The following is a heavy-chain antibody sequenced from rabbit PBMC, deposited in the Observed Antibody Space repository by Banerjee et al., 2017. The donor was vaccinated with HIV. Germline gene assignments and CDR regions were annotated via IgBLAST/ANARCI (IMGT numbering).Heavy chain of an antibody. D-gene: IGHD8-1*01. CDR2: INTSSGNT. Sequence: QEQLEESGGDLVKPEGSLTLTCTASGFSFSNKYVMCWVRQAPGKGLEWIACINTSSGNTVYATWAKGRFTISRTSSTTVALQMTSLTAADTATYFCATDRYAGSTYPYYFNLWGPGTLVTVS. V-gene: IGHV1S45*01. CDR1: GFSFSNKYV. CDR3: ATDRYAGSTYPYYFNL. J-gene: IGHJ4*01.